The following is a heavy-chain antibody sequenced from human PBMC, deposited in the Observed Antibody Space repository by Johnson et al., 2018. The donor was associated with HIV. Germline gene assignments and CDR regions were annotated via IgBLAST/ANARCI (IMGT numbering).Heavy chain of an antibody. CDR1: GFTFSDYA. Sequence: QMQLVESGGGVVQPGRSLRLSCVASGFTFSDYAVHWVRQAPGKGLEWVAVISYDAKNKYYADSVKGRFTISRDNSKNTLFLQMNSLKTEDTAVYYCARDADIVATIGEAFDIWGQGTMVTVSS. D-gene: IGHD5-12*01. V-gene: IGHV3-30*04. J-gene: IGHJ3*02. CDR2: ISYDAKNK. CDR3: ARDADIVATIGEAFDI.